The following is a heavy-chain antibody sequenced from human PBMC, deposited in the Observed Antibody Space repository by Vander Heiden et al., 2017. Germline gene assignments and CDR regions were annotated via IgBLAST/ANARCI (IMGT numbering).Heavy chain of an antibody. CDR1: GFTFSSYW. V-gene: IGHV3-74*01. Sequence: EVQLVESGGGLVQPGGSLRLSCAAPGFTFSSYWMHWVRQAPGKGLVWVSRINSDGSSTSYADSVKGRFTISRDNAKNTLYLQMNSLRAEDTAVYYCARDGEWELPLDYWGQGTLVTVSS. D-gene: IGHD1-26*01. CDR3: ARDGEWELPLDY. CDR2: INSDGSST. J-gene: IGHJ4*02.